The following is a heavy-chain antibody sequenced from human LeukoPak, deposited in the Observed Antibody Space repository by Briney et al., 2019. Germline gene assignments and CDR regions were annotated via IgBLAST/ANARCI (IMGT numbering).Heavy chain of an antibody. D-gene: IGHD3-22*01. J-gene: IGHJ4*02. CDR1: GGSFSGYY. CDR3: ARGYNSSWRGDY. V-gene: IGHV4-34*01. Sequence: SETLSLTCAVYGGSFSGYYWSWIRQPPGKGLEWIGEINHSGSTNYNPSLKSRVTISVDTSKNQFSLKLSSVTAADTAVYYCARGYNSSWRGDYWGQGTLVTASS. CDR2: INHSGST.